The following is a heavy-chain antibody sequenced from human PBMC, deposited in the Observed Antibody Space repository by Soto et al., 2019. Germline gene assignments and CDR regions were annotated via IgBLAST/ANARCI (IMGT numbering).Heavy chain of an antibody. Sequence: SETLSLTCTVSGGSVSSGSYYWSWIRQPPGKGQEWIGYIYYSGSTNYNPSLKSRVTISVDTSKNQFSLKLSSVTAADTAVYYCAETYCSGGSCYPQFDYWGQGTLVTVS. V-gene: IGHV4-61*01. CDR2: IYYSGST. D-gene: IGHD2-15*01. J-gene: IGHJ4*02. CDR3: AETYCSGGSCYPQFDY. CDR1: GGSVSSGSYY.